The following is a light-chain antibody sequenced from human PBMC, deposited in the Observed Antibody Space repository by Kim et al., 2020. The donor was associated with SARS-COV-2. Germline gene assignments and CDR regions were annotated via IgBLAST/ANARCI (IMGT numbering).Light chain of an antibody. V-gene: IGKV3D-15*01. CDR2: GAS. Sequence: VSQGERATLSCRASQSVRSDLAWYQQKPGQTPRLLIYGASTGATGVPARFSGSGSGTEFTLTISSLQSEDFAVYYCQQYNNWPITFGQGTRLEIK. CDR1: QSVRSD. CDR3: QQYNNWPIT. J-gene: IGKJ5*01.